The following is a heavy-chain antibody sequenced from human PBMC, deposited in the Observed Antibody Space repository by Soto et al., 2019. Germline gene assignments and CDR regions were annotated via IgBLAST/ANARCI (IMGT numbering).Heavy chain of an antibody. D-gene: IGHD6-19*01. CDR1: RFTFSSFA. V-gene: IGHV3-23*01. CDR3: AKDLIYGYNSGRPFDS. Sequence: VQLLESGGGLVQPGGSLRLSCAASRFTFSSFAMSWVRQAPGKGLEWVSAIGSRGDSTYYADSVKGRFTISRDNSKNTLYLQMNSLRAEDTAVYYCAKDLIYGYNSGRPFDSWGQGTLVTVSS. J-gene: IGHJ4*02. CDR2: IGSRGDST.